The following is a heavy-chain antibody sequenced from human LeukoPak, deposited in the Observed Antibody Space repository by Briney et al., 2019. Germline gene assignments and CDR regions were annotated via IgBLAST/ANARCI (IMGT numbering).Heavy chain of an antibody. Sequence: ASVKVSCKASGYXFTSYGISWVRQAPGQGLEWMGWISAYNGNTNYAQKLQGRVTMTTDTSTSTAYMELRSLRSDDTAVYYCARDYRDTAMVWPNYYYYYGMDVWGQGTTVTVSS. D-gene: IGHD5-18*01. CDR1: GYXFTSYG. CDR2: ISAYNGNT. CDR3: ARDYRDTAMVWPNYYYYYGMDV. J-gene: IGHJ6*02. V-gene: IGHV1-18*01.